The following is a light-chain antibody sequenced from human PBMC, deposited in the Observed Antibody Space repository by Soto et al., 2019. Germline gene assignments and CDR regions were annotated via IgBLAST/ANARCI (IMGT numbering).Light chain of an antibody. V-gene: IGLV2-14*01. Sequence: QSALTQPASVSGSPGQSITISCTGTSSDVGGYNYVSWYQQHPGKAPKLMIYDVSNRPSGVSNRFSGSKSGRTASLTISGLQAEDEADYYCSSYRSSSIPYVFGTGTKVTVL. J-gene: IGLJ1*01. CDR2: DVS. CDR3: SSYRSSSIPYV. CDR1: SSDVGGYNY.